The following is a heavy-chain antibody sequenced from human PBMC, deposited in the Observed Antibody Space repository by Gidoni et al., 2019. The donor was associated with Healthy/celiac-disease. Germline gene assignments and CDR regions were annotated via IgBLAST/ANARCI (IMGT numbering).Heavy chain of an antibody. D-gene: IGHD2-15*01. Sequence: QVPLQASGPGLVKPSETLSLTCTVSGGSISSYYWSWIRQPPGKGLEWIGYIYYSGSPNYNPSLKSRVTISVDTSKNQFSLKLSSVTAADTAVYYCARGNCSGGSCYWGLDWFDPWGQGTLVTVSS. V-gene: IGHV4-59*01. CDR1: GGSISSYY. CDR3: ARGNCSGGSCYWGLDWFDP. CDR2: IYYSGSP. J-gene: IGHJ5*02.